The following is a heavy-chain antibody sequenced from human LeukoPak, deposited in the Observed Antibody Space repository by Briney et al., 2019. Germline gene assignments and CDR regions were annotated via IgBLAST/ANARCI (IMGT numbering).Heavy chain of an antibody. D-gene: IGHD6-13*01. V-gene: IGHV3-48*03. Sequence: GGSLRLSCAASGFTFSSYEMNWVRQAPGKGLEWVPYISSSGSTIYYADSVKGRFTISRDNAKNSLYLQMNSLRAEDTAVYYCARAAAGTRVYWGQGTLVTVSS. CDR2: ISSSGSTI. CDR1: GFTFSSYE. J-gene: IGHJ4*02. CDR3: ARAAAGTRVY.